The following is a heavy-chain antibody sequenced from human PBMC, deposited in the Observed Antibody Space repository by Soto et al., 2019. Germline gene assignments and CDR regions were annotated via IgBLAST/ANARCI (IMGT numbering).Heavy chain of an antibody. Sequence: SETLSLTCTVSGGSISSGGYYWSWIRQHPGKGLEWIGYIYYSGSTYYNPSLKSRVTISVDTSKNQFSLKLSSVTAADTAVYYCARGGYSYGTSTYYYYGMDVWGQGTTVTVSS. CDR1: GGSISSGGYY. J-gene: IGHJ6*02. CDR2: IYYSGST. D-gene: IGHD5-18*01. V-gene: IGHV4-31*03. CDR3: ARGGYSYGTSTYYYYGMDV.